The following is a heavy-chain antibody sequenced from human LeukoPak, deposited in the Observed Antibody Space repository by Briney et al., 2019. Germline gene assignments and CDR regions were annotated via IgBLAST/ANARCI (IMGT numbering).Heavy chain of an antibody. D-gene: IGHD1-14*01. V-gene: IGHV3-48*03. Sequence: GGSLRLSCAASGFTFSSYEMNWVRQAPGKGLEWVSYISSSGSTIYYADSVKGRFTISRDNAKNSLYLQMNSLRVEDTAVYYCASRTMSGYYFDYWGQGTLVTVSS. CDR1: GFTFSSYE. CDR2: ISSSGSTI. CDR3: ASRTMSGYYFDY. J-gene: IGHJ4*02.